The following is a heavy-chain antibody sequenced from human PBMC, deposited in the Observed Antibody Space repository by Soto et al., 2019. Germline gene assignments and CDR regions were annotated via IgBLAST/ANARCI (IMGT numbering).Heavy chain of an antibody. CDR1: GFTFSSYG. CDR3: AKVWIQLWNEGPSDY. J-gene: IGHJ4*02. Sequence: AGGSLRLSCAASGFTFSSYGMHWVRQAPGKGLEWVAVISYDGSNKYYADSVKGRFTISRDNSKNTLYLQMNSLRAEDTAVYYCAKVWIQLWNEGPSDYWGQGTLVTVSS. D-gene: IGHD5-18*01. CDR2: ISYDGSNK. V-gene: IGHV3-30*18.